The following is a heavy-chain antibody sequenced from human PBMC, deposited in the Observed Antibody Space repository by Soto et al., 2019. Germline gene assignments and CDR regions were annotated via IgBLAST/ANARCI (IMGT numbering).Heavy chain of an antibody. J-gene: IGHJ4*02. Sequence: GGSLRLSCAASGFTFSSYWMSWVRQAPGKGLEWVADIKQDGREKYYVDSVKGRFTISRDNSKNTLYLQMNSLRAEDTAVYYCARGNYDNSGAYDYWGQGTLVTVSS. V-gene: IGHV3-7*01. CDR2: IKQDGREK. CDR1: GFTFSSYW. D-gene: IGHD3-22*01. CDR3: ARGNYDNSGAYDY.